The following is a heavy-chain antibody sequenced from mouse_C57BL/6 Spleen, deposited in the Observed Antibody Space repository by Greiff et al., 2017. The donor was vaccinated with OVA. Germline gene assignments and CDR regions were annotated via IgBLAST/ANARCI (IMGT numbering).Heavy chain of an antibody. CDR3: ARGYYGSSPYYAMDD. V-gene: IGHV1-47*01. CDR1: GYTFTTYP. J-gene: IGHJ4*01. CDR2: FHPYIDDT. Sequence: VKVVESGAELVKPGASVKMSCKASGYTFTTYPIEWMKQNHGKSLEWIGNFHPYIDDTKYNEKFKGKATLTVEKSSSTVYLELSRLTSDDSAVYYCARGYYGSSPYYAMDDWGQGTSVTVSS. D-gene: IGHD1-1*01.